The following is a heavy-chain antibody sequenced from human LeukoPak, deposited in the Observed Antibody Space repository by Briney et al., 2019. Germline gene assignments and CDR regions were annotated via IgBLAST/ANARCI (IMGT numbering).Heavy chain of an antibody. Sequence: GGSLRLSCSASGFTFSSYAMHWVRQAPGKGLEYVSAISSNGGSTYYADSVKGRFTISRDNSKNTLCLQMSSLRAEDTAVYYCVKGYYDILTGYYLNYDAFDIWGQGTMVTVSS. CDR3: VKGYYDILTGYYLNYDAFDI. J-gene: IGHJ3*02. D-gene: IGHD3-9*01. V-gene: IGHV3-64D*09. CDR1: GFTFSSYA. CDR2: ISSNGGST.